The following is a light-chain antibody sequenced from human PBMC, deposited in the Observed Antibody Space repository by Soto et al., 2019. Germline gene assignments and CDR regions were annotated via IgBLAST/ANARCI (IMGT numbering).Light chain of an antibody. J-gene: IGLJ1*01. CDR3: SSYTSSSTLLYV. V-gene: IGLV2-14*01. CDR1: SSDVGGYNY. Sequence: QSALTQPASVSGSAGRSITISCTGASSDVGGYNYVSWYQQHPGKAPKLMIYDVSNRPSGVSNRFSGSKSGNTASLTISGLQAEDEAADYCSSYTSSSTLLYVFGTGTKLTVL. CDR2: DVS.